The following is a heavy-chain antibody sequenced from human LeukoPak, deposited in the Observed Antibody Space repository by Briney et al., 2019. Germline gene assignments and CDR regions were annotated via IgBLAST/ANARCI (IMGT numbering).Heavy chain of an antibody. Sequence: GGSLRLSCSASGFTFSSYWMSWVRQAPGKGLEWVANIKQDGSEEYYLDSVRGRFTLSRDNAKNSVSLQMSSLRAEDTAVYYCARDSRFCTSSTCRGDAFALWGQGTMVTVTS. CDR3: ARDSRFCTSSTCRGDAFAL. CDR2: IKQDGSEE. D-gene: IGHD2-8*01. CDR1: GFTFSSYW. V-gene: IGHV3-7*01. J-gene: IGHJ3*01.